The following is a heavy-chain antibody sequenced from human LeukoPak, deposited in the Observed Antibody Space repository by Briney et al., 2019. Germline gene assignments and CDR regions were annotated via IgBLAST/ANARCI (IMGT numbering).Heavy chain of an antibody. CDR3: ARGSAAAGPPDY. CDR2: IYYSGTT. D-gene: IGHD6-25*01. J-gene: IGHJ4*02. V-gene: IGHV4-59*01. CDR1: GGSISSYY. Sequence: SETLSLTCTVSGGSISSYYCSWIRQPPWKGLEWIGYIYYSGTTNYNPSLKSRVTISVGTSKNQFSLKLSSVTAADTAVYYCARGSAAAGPPDYWGQGTLVTVSS.